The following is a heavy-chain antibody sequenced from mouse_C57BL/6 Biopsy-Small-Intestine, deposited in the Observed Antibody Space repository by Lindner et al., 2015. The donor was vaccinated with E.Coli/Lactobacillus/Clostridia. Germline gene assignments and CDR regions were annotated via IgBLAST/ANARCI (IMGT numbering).Heavy chain of an antibody. Sequence: QLQESGGGLVKPGGSLKLSCAASGFTFSDYGMHWVRQAPEKGLEWVAYISSGSSTIYYADTVKGRFTISRDNAKNTLFLQMTSLRSEDTAMYYCARTFYYYGSSGDYWGQGTTLTVSS. CDR2: ISSGSSTI. V-gene: IGHV5-17*01. CDR1: GFTFSDYG. CDR3: ARTFYYYGSSGDY. J-gene: IGHJ2*01. D-gene: IGHD1-1*01.